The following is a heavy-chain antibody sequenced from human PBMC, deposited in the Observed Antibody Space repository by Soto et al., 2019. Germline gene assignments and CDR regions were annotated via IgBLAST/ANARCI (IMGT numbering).Heavy chain of an antibody. CDR3: AKVLSPFVLTTNFDC. Sequence: VQLLESGGGLVQPGGSLRLSCAASGFTFSTYAMCWVRQAPGKELEWVSGISFSGDRTFYADSVKGRFTISRDNSKNTLFLQMNTLRGEDTALYYCAKVLSPFVLTTNFDCWGQGTLVTVSS. CDR2: ISFSGDRT. D-gene: IGHD2-8*01. J-gene: IGHJ4*02. V-gene: IGHV3-23*01. CDR1: GFTFSTYA.